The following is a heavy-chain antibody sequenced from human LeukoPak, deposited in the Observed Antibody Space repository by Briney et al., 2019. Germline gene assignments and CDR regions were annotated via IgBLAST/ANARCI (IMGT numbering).Heavy chain of an antibody. CDR1: GYTFTDYY. V-gene: IGHV1-2*02. Sequence: ASVKVSCKASGYTFTDYYIHWVRQAPGQGLEWMGWINPNSGDTNYAQKFQGRVTMTRDTSISTAYMELSRLRSDDTAVYYCARVLYSSGSLDYWGQGTLVTVSS. J-gene: IGHJ4*02. CDR2: INPNSGDT. CDR3: ARVLYSSGSLDY. D-gene: IGHD6-19*01.